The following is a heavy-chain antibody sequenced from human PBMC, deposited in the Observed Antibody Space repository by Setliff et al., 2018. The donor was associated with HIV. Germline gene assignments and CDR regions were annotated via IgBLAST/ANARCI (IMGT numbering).Heavy chain of an antibody. J-gene: IGHJ6*02. CDR3: AHRVVWGGLDV. CDR2: IDWDDDK. CDR1: GFSLSTSGMR. V-gene: IGHV2-70*04. D-gene: IGHD2-15*01. Sequence: SGPTLVNPTQTLTLTCTFSGFSLSTSGMRASWIRQPPGKALEWLARIDWDDDKFYSTSLKTRLTISKDTSKNQVVLTMTNMDPVDTATYYCAHRVVWGGLDVWGQGTTVTVSS.